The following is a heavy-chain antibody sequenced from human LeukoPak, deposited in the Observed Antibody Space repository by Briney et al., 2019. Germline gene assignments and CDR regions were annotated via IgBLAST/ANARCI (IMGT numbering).Heavy chain of an antibody. CDR3: ARRLVVAGVGDY. CDR2: IEQDGSEK. Sequence: GESLRLSCAASGFTFSSHWMTWVRQAPGRGPEWVASIEQDGSEKNYVDSVKGRFTISRDNTKNSLYLQINSLRVEDTAVYYCARRLVVAGVGDYWGQGTLVTVSS. J-gene: IGHJ4*02. V-gene: IGHV3-7*01. D-gene: IGHD6-19*01. CDR1: GFTFSSHW.